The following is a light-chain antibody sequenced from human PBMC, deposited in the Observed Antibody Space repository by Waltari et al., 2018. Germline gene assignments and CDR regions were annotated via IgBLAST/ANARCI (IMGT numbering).Light chain of an antibody. CDR3: MQALQTPYT. V-gene: IGKV2-28*01. CDR2: LVS. J-gene: IGKJ2*01. Sequence: DAVLTQSPLSLPVTPGEPASIPCRSSQSLLHSNGYTYLDWYLQKPGQSPQLLIHLVSTRASGVPDRFSGSGSGTDFTLKINRVEAEDVGVFYCMQALQTPYTFGQGTRLEIK. CDR1: QSLLHSNGYTY.